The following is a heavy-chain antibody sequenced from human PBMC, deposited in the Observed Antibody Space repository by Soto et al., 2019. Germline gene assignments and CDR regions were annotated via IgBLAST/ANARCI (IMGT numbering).Heavy chain of an antibody. Sequence: VSVKVSRKASGYTFTRYAMHWVSKAPGQRLEWMGWINADNGNTKYSQKFQGRVTITRDTSASTAYMELSSLRSEDTVVYYCASSPTYYYYYYMDVWGKGTTVTVSS. CDR3: ASSPTYYYYYYMDV. CDR2: INADNGNT. V-gene: IGHV1-3*01. J-gene: IGHJ6*03. CDR1: GYTFTRYA.